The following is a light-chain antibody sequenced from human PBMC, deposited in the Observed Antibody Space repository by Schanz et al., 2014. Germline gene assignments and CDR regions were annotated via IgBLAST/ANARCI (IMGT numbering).Light chain of an antibody. V-gene: IGKV3-20*01. J-gene: IGKJ2*01. Sequence: EILMTQSPATLSLSPGERATLSCRASQSVSSYLAWYQHKPGRAPRLLIRGASSRATGIPDRFSGSGSGTDFTLTISRLEPEDLAVYYCHQYGSSPYTFGQGTKLEIK. CDR3: HQYGSSPYT. CDR1: QSVSSY. CDR2: GAS.